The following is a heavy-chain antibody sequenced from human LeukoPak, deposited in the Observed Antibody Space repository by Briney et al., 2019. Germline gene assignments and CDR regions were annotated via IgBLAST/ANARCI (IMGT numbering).Heavy chain of an antibody. CDR2: INQDGTDK. J-gene: IGHJ6*02. D-gene: IGHD2-15*01. V-gene: IGHV3-7*03. Sequence: GGSLRLSCAASGFTFTTYWMSWIRQAPGKGLEWVANINQDGTDKYYVDSVKGRFTFSRDNAQNSLYLQMSSLRVEDTAVYYCARAGGCSGGSCPYDTYYYYYGMDVWGQGTTVTVSS. CDR1: GFTFTTYW. CDR3: ARAGGCSGGSCPYDTYYYYYGMDV.